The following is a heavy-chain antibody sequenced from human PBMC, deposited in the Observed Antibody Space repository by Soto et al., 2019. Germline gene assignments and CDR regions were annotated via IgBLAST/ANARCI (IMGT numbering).Heavy chain of an antibody. V-gene: IGHV3-23*01. CDR3: AKHYGGNPGRYFHL. Sequence: EVQLLESGGGLAQSGGSLRLSCAVSGFTFSNCGMSWVRQAPGKGLEWVSTISDSGASTYYADSLKGRFTISRDNSKNTLLLHMNSLRADDTAVYYCAKHYGGNPGRYFHLWGQGTLVTVSS. D-gene: IGHD4-17*01. J-gene: IGHJ4*02. CDR1: GFTFSNCG. CDR2: ISDSGAST.